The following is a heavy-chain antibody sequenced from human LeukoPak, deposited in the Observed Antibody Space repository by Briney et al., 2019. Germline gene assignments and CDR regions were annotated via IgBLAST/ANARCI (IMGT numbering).Heavy chain of an antibody. CDR3: AKRRGYTWNDVEDH. CDR2: LTVSGGST. J-gene: IGHJ4*02. CDR1: GFTFISYA. V-gene: IGHV3-23*01. D-gene: IGHD1-1*01. Sequence: GGSLRLSCAASGFTFISYAMSWVRQAPGKGLDWVSSLTVSGGSTYYADSVKGRFTISRDNSKNTRYMQMNSPRAEDTAVYYFAKRRGYTWNDVEDHWGQGTLVTVSS.